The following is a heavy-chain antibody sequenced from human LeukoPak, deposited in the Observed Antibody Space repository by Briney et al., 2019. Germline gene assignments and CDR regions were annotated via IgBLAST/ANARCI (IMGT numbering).Heavy chain of an antibody. Sequence: WASVKVSCKASGGTFSSHTINWVRQAPGQGLEWMGGIIPILGTANYAQKFQGRVTITADESTSTAYMELSSLRSEDTAVYYCARGPYDSSGYYFGDFDYWGQGTLVTVSS. CDR3: ARGPYDSSGYYFGDFDY. V-gene: IGHV1-69*13. CDR1: GGTFSSHT. CDR2: IIPILGTA. J-gene: IGHJ4*02. D-gene: IGHD3-22*01.